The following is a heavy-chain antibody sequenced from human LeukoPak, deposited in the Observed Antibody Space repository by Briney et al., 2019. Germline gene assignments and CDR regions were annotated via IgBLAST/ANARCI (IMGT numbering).Heavy chain of an antibody. V-gene: IGHV5-51*01. J-gene: IGHJ4*02. CDR1: GYSFTGYW. CDR2: IHPGDSDT. Sequence: GESLKISCKGFGYSFTGYWIGWVRQMPGKGLEWMGIIHPGDSDTRYSPSFQGQVTISADKSISTAYLQWSSLKASDTAMYYCARSTTVVPYYFDYWGQGTLVTVSS. CDR3: ARSTTVVPYYFDY. D-gene: IGHD4-23*01.